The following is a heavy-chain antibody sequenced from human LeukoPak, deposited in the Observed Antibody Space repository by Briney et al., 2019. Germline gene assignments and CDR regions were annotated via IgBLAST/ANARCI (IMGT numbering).Heavy chain of an antibody. V-gene: IGHV3-21*04. CDR2: ISSSSSYI. D-gene: IGHD7-27*01. CDR1: GFTFSSYS. CDR3: ARVLRTGRGDAFDI. J-gene: IGHJ3*02. Sequence: GGSLRLSCAASGFTFSSYSMNWVRQAPGKGLEWVSSISSSSSYIYYTDSVKGRFTISRDNAKNSLYLQMNSLRAEDTAVYYCARVLRTGRGDAFDIWGQGTMVTVSS.